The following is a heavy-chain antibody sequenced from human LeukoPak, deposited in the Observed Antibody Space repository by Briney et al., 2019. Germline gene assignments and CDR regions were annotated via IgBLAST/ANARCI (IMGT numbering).Heavy chain of an antibody. J-gene: IGHJ5*02. CDR3: ARDGAAAGNWFDP. Sequence: GASVKVSXKASGYTFTGYYMHWVRQAPGQGLEWMGRINPNSGGTNYAQKFQGRVTMTRDTSISTAYMELSRLRSDDTAVYYCARDGAAAGNWFDPWGQGTLVTVSS. D-gene: IGHD6-13*01. CDR2: INPNSGGT. CDR1: GYTFTGYY. V-gene: IGHV1-2*06.